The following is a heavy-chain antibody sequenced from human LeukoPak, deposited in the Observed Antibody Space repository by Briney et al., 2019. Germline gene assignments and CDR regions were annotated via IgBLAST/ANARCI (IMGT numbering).Heavy chain of an antibody. V-gene: IGHV3-23*01. Sequence: GGSLRLSCAVSGITLSNYGMSWVRQAPGKGLEWVAGISGSGGGTVYADSVKGRFTISRDNPKNTLYLQMNSLRAEDTAVYYCAKRGSGYNHFDYWGQGALVTVSS. D-gene: IGHD3-3*01. J-gene: IGHJ4*02. CDR2: ISGSGGGT. CDR1: GITLSNYG. CDR3: AKRGSGYNHFDY.